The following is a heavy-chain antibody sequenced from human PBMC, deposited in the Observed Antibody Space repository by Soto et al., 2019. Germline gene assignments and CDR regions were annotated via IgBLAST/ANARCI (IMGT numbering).Heavy chain of an antibody. J-gene: IGHJ6*02. Sequence: GGSLRLSCAASGFTFSSYGMHWVRQAPGKGLEWVAVISYDGSNKYYADSVKGRFTISGDNSKNTLYLQMNSLRAEDTAVYYCAKAKWRTNYYYYGMDVWGQGTTVTVSS. CDR3: AKAKWRTNYYYYGMDV. CDR1: GFTFSSYG. D-gene: IGHD5-12*01. CDR2: ISYDGSNK. V-gene: IGHV3-30*18.